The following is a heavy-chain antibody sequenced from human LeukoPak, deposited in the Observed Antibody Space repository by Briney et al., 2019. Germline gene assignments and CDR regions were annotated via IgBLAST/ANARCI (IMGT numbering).Heavy chain of an antibody. CDR1: GFSLSSYN. V-gene: IGHV3-21*01. D-gene: IGHD3-10*01. CDR3: VRDYGSGSYYSLDY. J-gene: IGHJ4*02. Sequence: PGGSLRLSCAASGFSLSSYNMNWVRQAPGKGLEWVSSISSSSSYIYYTDSVKGRFTISRENAPTSLYLQIDSLRDEDTAVYYCVRDYGSGSYYSLDYWGQGSLVTVSS. CDR2: ISSSSSYI.